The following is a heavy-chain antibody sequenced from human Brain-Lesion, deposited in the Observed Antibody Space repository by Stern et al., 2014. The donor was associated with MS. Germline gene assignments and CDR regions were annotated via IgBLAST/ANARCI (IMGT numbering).Heavy chain of an antibody. V-gene: IGHV5-51*01. D-gene: IGHD6-6*01. CDR1: GYRFTSNW. Sequence: EVQLLESGAEVKKPGESLKISCKGSGYRFTSNWIGCVRQMPGKGLEWMGIIWPGDSDTRYSPSFQGQVTISADKSISTAYLQWSSLQASDTAMYYCARRGDSSSSGFDYWGQGTLVIVSS. CDR3: ARRGDSSSSGFDY. CDR2: IWPGDSDT. J-gene: IGHJ4*02.